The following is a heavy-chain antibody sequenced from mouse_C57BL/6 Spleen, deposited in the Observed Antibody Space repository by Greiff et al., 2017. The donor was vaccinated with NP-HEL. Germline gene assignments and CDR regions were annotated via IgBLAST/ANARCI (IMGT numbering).Heavy chain of an antibody. CDR1: GYTFTSYG. Sequence: VRLQQSGAELARPGASVKLSCKASGYTFTSYGISWVKQRTGQGLEWIGEIYPRSGNTYYNEKFKGKATLTADKSSSTAYMELRSLTSEDSAVYFCARNSLGGSNYAMDYWGQGTSVTVSS. V-gene: IGHV1-81*01. J-gene: IGHJ4*01. CDR2: IYPRSGNT. CDR3: ARNSLGGSNYAMDY. D-gene: IGHD1-1*01.